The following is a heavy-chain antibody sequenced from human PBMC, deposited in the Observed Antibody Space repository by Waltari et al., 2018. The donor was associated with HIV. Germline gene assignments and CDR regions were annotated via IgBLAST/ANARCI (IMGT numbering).Heavy chain of an antibody. J-gene: IGHJ4*02. Sequence: RQAPGKGPEWVSGLSASGGTTYYAGSVKGRFTISRDNSKNTLYLQMNSLRADDTAVYYCAKAPLRSSSAGGEGPSHFEYWGQGTQVTVSS. CDR3: AKAPLRSSSAGGEGPSHFEY. CDR2: LSASGGTT. V-gene: IGHV3-23*01. D-gene: IGHD6-6*01.